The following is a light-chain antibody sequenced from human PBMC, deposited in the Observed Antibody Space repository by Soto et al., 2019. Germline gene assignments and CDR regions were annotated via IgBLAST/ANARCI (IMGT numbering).Light chain of an antibody. Sequence: DIQMTHSPSTLSASVGDRVIITCRASQSLGTWLAWYQQKPGTAPVLLIYDVSRLESGVPSRFSGRGSGTEFTLTISSLQPDDFATYYCQQYFSYPLTFGGGTKVDIK. J-gene: IGKJ4*01. CDR1: QSLGTW. CDR2: DVS. V-gene: IGKV1-5*01. CDR3: QQYFSYPLT.